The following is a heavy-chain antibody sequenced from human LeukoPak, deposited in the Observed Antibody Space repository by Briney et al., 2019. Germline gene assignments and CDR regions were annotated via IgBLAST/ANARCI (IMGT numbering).Heavy chain of an antibody. CDR2: INPNSGGA. J-gene: IGHJ3*02. D-gene: IGHD3-10*01. Sequence: ASVKVSCKASGYTFTGYYMHWVRQAPGQGLEWMGWINPNSGGADYAQKFQGRVTMTRDTSISTAYMALSRLRSDDTAVYYCAKSNGYGLVDIWGQGTMVTVSS. V-gene: IGHV1-2*02. CDR3: AKSNGYGLVDI. CDR1: GYTFTGYY.